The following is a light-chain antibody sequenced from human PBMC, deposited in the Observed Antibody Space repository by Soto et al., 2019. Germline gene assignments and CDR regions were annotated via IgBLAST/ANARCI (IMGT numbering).Light chain of an antibody. CDR3: TSYAGSNNFV. V-gene: IGLV2-8*01. J-gene: IGLJ1*01. CDR2: EVS. Sequence: QSVLTQPPSASGYPGQSVTISCTGTSSDVGDYNYVSWYQQHPGKAPKLMIYEVSKRPSGVPDRFSGSKSGNTASLTVSGLQAEDEADYYCTSYAGSNNFVVGTGTKVTVL. CDR1: SSDVGDYNY.